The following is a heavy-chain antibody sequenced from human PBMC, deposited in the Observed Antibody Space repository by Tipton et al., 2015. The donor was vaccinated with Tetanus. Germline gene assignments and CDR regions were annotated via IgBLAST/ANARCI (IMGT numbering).Heavy chain of an antibody. J-gene: IGHJ4*02. D-gene: IGHD2-2*01. CDR3: ARAVPAAGHFDS. CDR2: VYYNGNT. CDR1: GGSISGSY. V-gene: IGHV4-59*01. Sequence: TLSLPCTVSGGSISGSYWNWLRQPPGKGLEWIGYVYYNGNTHYNPALKSRVTISVDTSKNQFSLKLSSVTAADTAIYYCARAVPAAGHFDSWGQGXLXXVSS.